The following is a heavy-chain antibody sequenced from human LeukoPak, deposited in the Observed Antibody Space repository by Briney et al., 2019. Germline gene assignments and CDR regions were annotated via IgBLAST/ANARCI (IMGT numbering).Heavy chain of an antibody. V-gene: IGHV1-2*02. Sequence: ASVKVSCKASGYTFTGYYMHWVRQAPGQGLEWMGWINPNSGGTSYAQKFQGRVTMTRDTSISTAYMDLTSLRFGDTAMYYCTRGGFGSGWEFDCWGQGTLVSVSS. D-gene: IGHD6-19*01. CDR2: INPNSGGT. CDR3: TRGGFGSGWEFDC. CDR1: GYTFTGYY. J-gene: IGHJ4*02.